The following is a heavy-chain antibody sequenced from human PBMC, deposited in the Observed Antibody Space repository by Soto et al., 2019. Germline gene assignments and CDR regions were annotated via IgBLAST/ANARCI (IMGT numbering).Heavy chain of an antibody. J-gene: IGHJ4*02. V-gene: IGHV1-69*02. CDR1: GGTFSSYT. D-gene: IGHD3-10*01. CDR2: IIPILGIA. CDR3: ARAHYYGSGSYFDY. Sequence: QVQLVQSGAEVKKPGSSVKVSCKASGGTFSSYTISWVRQAPGQGLEWMGRIIPILGIANYAQKFQCRVTITANKSTSTAYMELSSLISEDTAVYYCARAHYYGSGSYFDYCGQGTLVTVSS.